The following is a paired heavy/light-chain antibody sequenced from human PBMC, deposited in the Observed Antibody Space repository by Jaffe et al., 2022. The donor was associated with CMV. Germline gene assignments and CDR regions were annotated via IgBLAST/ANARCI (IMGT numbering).Heavy chain of an antibody. D-gene: IGHD3-22*01. CDR3: ARDSSSSRGYYFDF. CDR2: INHSGST. Sequence: QVQLQQWGAGLLKPSDTLSLTCGVSGGSISGHYLSWIRQPPGKGLEWIGEINHSGSTNYNPSLRSRVTISVDTSKKKFSLNLSSVTAADTAVYYCARDSSSSRGYYFDFWGQGTLVTVSS. J-gene: IGHJ4*02. V-gene: IGHV4-34*01. CDR1: GGSISGHY.
Light chain of an antibody. CDR1: LSISSY. CDR3: QQSYSTPWT. CDR2: SAS. V-gene: IGKV1-39*01. Sequence: DIQMTQSPSSLSASVGDRVTIPCRASLSISSYLNWYQQKPGKAPKLLIYSASTLLSGVPSRFSGSGSGTDFTLTISGLQPEDYATYYCQQSYSTPWTFGQGTKVEIK. J-gene: IGKJ1*01.